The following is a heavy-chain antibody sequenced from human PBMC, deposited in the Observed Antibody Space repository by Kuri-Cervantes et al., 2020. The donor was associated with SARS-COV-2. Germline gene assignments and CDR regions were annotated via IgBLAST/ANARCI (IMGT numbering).Heavy chain of an antibody. CDR2: ISSDGTTV. Sequence: GESLKISCAASGFILGRYAMHWVRRAPGRGLEWVAVISSDGTTVYYEDSVKGRFTISRDSSKSTVYLQMNSLRPEDTALYYCAGSGGYSSFKFYINWFDPWGQGTQVTVSS. J-gene: IGHJ5*02. V-gene: IGHV3-30*04. D-gene: IGHD5-12*01. CDR1: GFILGRYA. CDR3: AGSGGYSSFKFYINWFDP.